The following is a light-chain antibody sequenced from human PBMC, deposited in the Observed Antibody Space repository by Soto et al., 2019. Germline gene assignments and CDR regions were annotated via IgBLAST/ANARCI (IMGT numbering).Light chain of an antibody. V-gene: IGLV9-49*01. CDR3: GADHGSGSNFSVV. CDR1: TGSSNIK. J-gene: IGLJ2*01. CDR2: VGTGGIVG. Sequence: QLVLTQPPSASASLGASVTLTSTLSTGSSNIKVDWYYQRQGKGPRFVMRVGTGGIVGSKGDGIPDRFSGLGSGLNRYLTIKNIQEEDESDYHCGADHGSGSNFSVVFGGGTKLTVL.